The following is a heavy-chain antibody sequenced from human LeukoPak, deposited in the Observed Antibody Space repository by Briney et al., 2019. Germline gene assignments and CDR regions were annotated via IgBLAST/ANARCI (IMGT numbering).Heavy chain of an antibody. CDR2: INPSGGST. J-gene: IGHJ4*02. V-gene: IGHV1-46*01. CDR1: GYTFTSYY. Sequence: ASVKVSCKASGYTFTSYYMHWVRQAPGQGLEWMGIINPSGGSTSYAQKFQGRVTMTRDTSTSTAYMELRSLRSDDTAVYYCATYCGGDCAADYWGQGTLVTVSS. CDR3: ATYCGGDCAADY. D-gene: IGHD2-21*02.